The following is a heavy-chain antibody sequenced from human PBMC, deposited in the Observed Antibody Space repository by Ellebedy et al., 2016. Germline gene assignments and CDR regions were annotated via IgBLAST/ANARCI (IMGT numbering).Heavy chain of an antibody. D-gene: IGHD1-26*01. J-gene: IGHJ2*01. CDR1: GFTFDDYA. CDR3: ARVSLGSRGYWYFDL. Sequence: GGSLRLXXAASGFTFDDYAMHWVRQAPGKGLEWVSGISWNSGSIGYADSVKGRFTISRDNAKNSLYLQMNSLRAEDTAVYYCARVSLGSRGYWYFDLWGRGTLVTVSS. V-gene: IGHV3-9*01. CDR2: ISWNSGSI.